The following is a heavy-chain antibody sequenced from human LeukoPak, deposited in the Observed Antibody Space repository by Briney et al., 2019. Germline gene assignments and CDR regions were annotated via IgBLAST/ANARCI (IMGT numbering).Heavy chain of an antibody. D-gene: IGHD3-9*01. J-gene: IGHJ4*02. V-gene: IGHV3-15*01. CDR3: TTELYYDILTGYYWTGY. CDR1: GFTFSNAW. CDR2: IKSKTDGGTK. Sequence: PGGSLRLSCAASGFTFSNAWMSWVRQAPGKGLEWVGRIKSKTDGGTKDYAAPVKGRFTISRDDSKNTLYLQINSLKTEDTAVYYCTTELYYDILTGYYWTGYWGQGTLGTVSS.